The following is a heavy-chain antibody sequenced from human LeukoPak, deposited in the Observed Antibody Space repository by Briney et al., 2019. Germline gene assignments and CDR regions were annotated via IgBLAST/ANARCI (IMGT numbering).Heavy chain of an antibody. CDR3: AREARVPADMYYDFWSGYYY. CDR2: VSTGSNYI. V-gene: IGHV3-21*01. CDR1: GFTFSSYS. Sequence: GGSLRLSCTASGFTFSSYSLNRVRQAPGKGLEWVSSVSTGSNYIYYADSVKGRFTISRDNDKNSLYLQMNSLRVEDTAVYYCAREARVPADMYYDFWSGYYYWGQGTLVTVSS. J-gene: IGHJ4*02. D-gene: IGHD3-3*01.